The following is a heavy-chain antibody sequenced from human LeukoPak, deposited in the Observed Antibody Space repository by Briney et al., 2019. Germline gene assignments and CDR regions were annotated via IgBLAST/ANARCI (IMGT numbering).Heavy chain of an antibody. D-gene: IGHD3-16*01. J-gene: IGHJ4*02. CDR3: AKYDVQ. V-gene: IGHV3-30*02. Sequence: GGSLRLSCAASGFTFSSYGMHWVRQAPGKGLEWVAFIQYDGSNKYYADSVKGRFTISRDNSKNTLYLQMNSLRPEDTAMYYCAKYDVQWGQGTLVTVSS. CDR2: IQYDGSNK. CDR1: GFTFSSYG.